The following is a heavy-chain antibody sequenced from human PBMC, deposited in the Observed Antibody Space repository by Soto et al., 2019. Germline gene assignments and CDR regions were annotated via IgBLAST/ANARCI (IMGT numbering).Heavy chain of an antibody. J-gene: IGHJ6*02. V-gene: IGHV4-31*03. D-gene: IGHD3-10*01. Sequence: PSETLSLTCTVSGGSISSGGYYWSWIRQHPGKGLEWIGYIYYTGSTYYNPSLESRVTISVDTSKNQFSLKLSSVTAADSAVYYCARDVMVRGVCYYGVDVWGQGTTVTVSS. CDR2: IYYTGST. CDR1: GGSISSGGYY. CDR3: ARDVMVRGVCYYGVDV.